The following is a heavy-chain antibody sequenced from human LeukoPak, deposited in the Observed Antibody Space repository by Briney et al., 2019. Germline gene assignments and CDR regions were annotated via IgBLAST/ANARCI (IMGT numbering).Heavy chain of an antibody. CDR1: GYTFTSFD. J-gene: IGHJ4*02. CDR3: ARGGPTGFDY. Sequence: ASVKVSCKASGYTFTSFDIFWVRQATGQGLEWMGWMSPNSGNTGYAQKFQGRVTITRNTSISTAYMELSSLRSEDTAVYYCARGGPTGFDYWGQGTLVTVSS. CDR2: MSPNSGNT. V-gene: IGHV1-8*01. D-gene: IGHD2-8*02.